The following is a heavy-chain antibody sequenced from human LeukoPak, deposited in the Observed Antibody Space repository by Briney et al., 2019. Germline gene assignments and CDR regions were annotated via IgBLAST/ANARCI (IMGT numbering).Heavy chain of an antibody. CDR3: VVSSSGIY. CDR2: ITSSSSTI. V-gene: IGHV3-48*04. Sequence: GGSLRLSCTASGFTFSSYSMNWVRQAPGKGLEWVSYITSSSSTIYYADSVKGRFSISRDNAKNSLSLQMNSLRAEDTAVYFCVVSSSGIYWGQGTLVTVSS. J-gene: IGHJ4*02. D-gene: IGHD1-14*01. CDR1: GFTFSSYS.